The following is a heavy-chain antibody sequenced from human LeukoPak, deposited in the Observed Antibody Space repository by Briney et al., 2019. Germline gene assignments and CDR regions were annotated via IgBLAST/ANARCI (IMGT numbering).Heavy chain of an antibody. CDR2: IYYSGST. CDR3: ARVRHIAAAFDY. D-gene: IGHD6-13*01. J-gene: IGHJ4*02. CDR1: GGPMSSYY. V-gene: IGHV4-59*01. Sequence: PSETLSLTCTVSGGPMSSYYWSWIRQPPGKGLEWIGYIYYSGSTNYNPSLKSRVTISVDTSKNQFSLKLSSVTAADTAVYYCARVRHIAAAFDYWGQGTLVTVSS.